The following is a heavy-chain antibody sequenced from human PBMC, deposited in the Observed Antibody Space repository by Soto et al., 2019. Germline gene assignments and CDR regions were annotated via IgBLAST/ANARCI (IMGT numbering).Heavy chain of an antibody. CDR2: IYYSGST. V-gene: IGHV4-39*01. Sequence: QLQLQESGPGLVKPSETLSLTCTVSGGSISSSSYYWGWIRQPPGKGLEWIGSIYYSGSTYYNPSLKSRVTISVDTSKNQFSLKLSSVTAADTAVYYCARQRPCSGGSCHNNWFDPWGQGTLVTVSS. J-gene: IGHJ5*02. CDR1: GGSISSSSYY. CDR3: ARQRPCSGGSCHNNWFDP. D-gene: IGHD2-15*01.